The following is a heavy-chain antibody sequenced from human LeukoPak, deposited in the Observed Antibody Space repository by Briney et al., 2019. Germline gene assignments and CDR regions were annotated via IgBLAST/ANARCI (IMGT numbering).Heavy chain of an antibody. Sequence: ASVKVSCKASGYTFPGYYMHWVRQAPGQGLEWMGWINPNSGGTNYAQRFQGRVTMTRDTSISTAYMELSRLRSDDTAVYYCVREHSSSSGKVFDYWGQGTLVTVSS. D-gene: IGHD6-6*01. J-gene: IGHJ4*02. V-gene: IGHV1-2*02. CDR2: INPNSGGT. CDR3: VREHSSSSGKVFDY. CDR1: GYTFPGYY.